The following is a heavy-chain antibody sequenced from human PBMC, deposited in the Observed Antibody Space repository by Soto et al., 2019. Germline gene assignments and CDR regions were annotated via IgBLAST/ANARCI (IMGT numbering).Heavy chain of an antibody. V-gene: IGHV3-23*01. CDR2: ISGGGGAT. CDR1: GFPFVTYG. J-gene: IGHJ4*02. CDR3: AKSLSSRWPWSFDY. Sequence: RRLSGAASGFPFVTYGMTWVRQAPGKGLQWVSAISGGGGATYFADSVGGRFSISRDNSRNTLYLQMNSLRADDTALYYCAKSLSSRWPWSFDYWGQGTLVTVFS. D-gene: IGHD6-13*01.